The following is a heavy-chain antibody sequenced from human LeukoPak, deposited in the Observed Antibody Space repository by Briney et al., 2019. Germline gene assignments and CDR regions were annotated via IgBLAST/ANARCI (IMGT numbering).Heavy chain of an antibody. CDR2: INHSGST. J-gene: IGHJ4*02. D-gene: IGHD6-13*01. Sequence: PSETLSLTCAVYGGSFSGYYWSWIRQPPGKGLEWIGEINHSGSTNYNPSLKSRVTISVDTSKNQFSLKLSSVTAADTAVYYCAKDPSSWYYFDYWGQGTLVTVSS. CDR3: AKDPSSWYYFDY. CDR1: GGSFSGYY. V-gene: IGHV4-34*01.